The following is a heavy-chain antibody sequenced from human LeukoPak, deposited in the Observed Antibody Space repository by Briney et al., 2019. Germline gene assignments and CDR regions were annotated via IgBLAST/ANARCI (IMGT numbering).Heavy chain of an antibody. V-gene: IGHV3-7*03. CDR3: AREIGSAARGR. CDR1: GFTFDSYW. Sequence: QSGGSLRLSCAASGFTFDSYWMRWVRQAPGKGLEWVANIKEDGSEKYYVDSVKGRFTISRDNAKNTMYLQMNSLRAEDTAVYYCAREIGSAARGRWGQGTLVTVSS. J-gene: IGHJ4*02. D-gene: IGHD2-15*01. CDR2: IKEDGSEK.